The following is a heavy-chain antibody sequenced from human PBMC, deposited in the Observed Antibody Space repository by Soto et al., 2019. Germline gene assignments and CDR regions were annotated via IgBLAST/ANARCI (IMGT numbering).Heavy chain of an antibody. CDR2: IKEDGSER. V-gene: IGHV3-7*03. J-gene: IGHJ6*02. CDR3: ARDAAYFYGLDV. Sequence: PGGSLRLSCAASGFTFSTYFMSWVRRAPGKGLEWVANIKEDGSERYYVDSVKGRFTISRDNAKNSVYLKMNSLTAEDTAVYYCARDAAYFYGLDVWGQGTTVTVSS. CDR1: GFTFSTYF. D-gene: IGHD6-25*01.